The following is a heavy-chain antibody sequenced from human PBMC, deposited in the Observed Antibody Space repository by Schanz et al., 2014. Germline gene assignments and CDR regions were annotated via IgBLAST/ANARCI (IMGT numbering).Heavy chain of an antibody. CDR1: GYTFTSDS. CDR3: ARGRGFYDY. CDR2: IIPILGIA. D-gene: IGHD3-10*01. J-gene: IGHJ4*02. V-gene: IGHV1-69*09. Sequence: QVQLVQSGAEVKKPGASVKVSCKASGYTFTSDSMHWVRQAPGQGLEWMGRIIPILGIANYAQKFQGRVTITADRSTNTAYMELSSLTSEDTAVHYCARGRGFYDYWGQGTLVTVSS.